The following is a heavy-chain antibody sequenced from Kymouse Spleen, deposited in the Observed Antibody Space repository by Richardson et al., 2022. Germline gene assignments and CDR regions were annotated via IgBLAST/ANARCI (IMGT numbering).Heavy chain of an antibody. CDR3: AKDDWGLDY. V-gene: IGHV3-30*18. J-gene: IGHJ4*02. CDR2: ISYDGSNK. Sequence: QVQLVESGGGVVQPGRSLRLSCAASGFTFSSYGMHWVRQAPGKGLEWVAVISYDGSNKYYADSVKGRFTISRDNSKNTLYLQMNSLRAEDTAVYYCAKDDWGLDYWGQGTLVTVSS. D-gene: IGHD7-27*02. CDR1: GFTFSSYG.